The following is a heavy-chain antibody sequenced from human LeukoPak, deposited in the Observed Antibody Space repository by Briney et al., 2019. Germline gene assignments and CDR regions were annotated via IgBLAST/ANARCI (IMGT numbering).Heavy chain of an antibody. CDR2: ISSSSSTI. V-gene: IGHV3-48*04. CDR3: ARANFGSGWDYYYYGMDV. J-gene: IGHJ6*02. Sequence: GGSLRLSRAASGFTFSSYSMNWVRQAPGKGLEWVSYISSSSSTIYYADSVKGRFTISRDNAKNSLYLQMNSLRAEDTAVYYCARANFGSGWDYYYYGMDVWGQGTTVTVSS. CDR1: GFTFSSYS. D-gene: IGHD6-19*01.